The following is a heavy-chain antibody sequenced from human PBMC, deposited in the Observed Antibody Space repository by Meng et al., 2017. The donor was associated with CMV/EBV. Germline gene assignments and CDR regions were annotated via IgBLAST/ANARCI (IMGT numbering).Heavy chain of an antibody. CDR1: GFTFSSYE. D-gene: IGHD3-16*02. V-gene: IGHV3-48*03. CDR3: ARDTYYDYVWGSYRTFDY. Sequence: GGSLRLSCAASGFTFSSYEMNWVRQAPGKGLEWVSYISSSGSTIYYADSVKGRFTISRDNAKNSLYLQMNSLRAEDTAVYYCARDTYYDYVWGSYRTFDYWGQGTLVTSPQ. J-gene: IGHJ4*02. CDR2: ISSSGSTI.